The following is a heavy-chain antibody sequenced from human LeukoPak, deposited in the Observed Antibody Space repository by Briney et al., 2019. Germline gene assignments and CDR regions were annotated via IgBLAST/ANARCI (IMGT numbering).Heavy chain of an antibody. V-gene: IGHV1-18*01. D-gene: IGHD6-19*01. J-gene: IGHJ3*02. Sequence: ASVKVSCKASGYTFTSYGISWVRQAPGQGLEWMGWISAYNGNTNYAQKLQGRVTMTTDTSTSTAYMELRSLRSDDTAVYYCGWLVTAHDAFDIWGQGTMVTVSS. CDR3: GWLVTAHDAFDI. CDR2: ISAYNGNT. CDR1: GYTFTSYG.